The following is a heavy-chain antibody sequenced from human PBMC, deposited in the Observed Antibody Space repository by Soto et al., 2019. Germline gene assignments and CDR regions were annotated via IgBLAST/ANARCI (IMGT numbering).Heavy chain of an antibody. V-gene: IGHV4-39*01. CDR3: SRLMGFSTGWLDC. CDR1: GGSINNANYY. D-gene: IGHD6-25*01. CDR2: IYYSGST. J-gene: IGHJ4*02. Sequence: QLQLQESGPGLVKPSETLSLTCTVSGGSINNANYYWGWIRQPPGKGLEWIGSIYYSGSTYYDPSLKRRVTFSVDTSKNHFSLKLNSVTAADTALYYCSRLMGFSTGWLDCWGQGSLVTGSS.